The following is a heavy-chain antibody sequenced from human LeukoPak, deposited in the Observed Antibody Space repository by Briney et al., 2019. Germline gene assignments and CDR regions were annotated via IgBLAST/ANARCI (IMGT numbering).Heavy chain of an antibody. Sequence: GASVKVSCKASGGTFSSYAISWVRQAPGQGLEWMGWINPNSGGTNYAQKFQGRVTMTRDTSISTAYMELSRLRSDDTAVYYCARGYWSNQLPPPDYWGQGTLVTVSS. CDR1: GGTFSSYA. J-gene: IGHJ4*02. CDR2: INPNSGGT. V-gene: IGHV1-2*02. CDR3: ARGYWSNQLPPPDY. D-gene: IGHD2-2*01.